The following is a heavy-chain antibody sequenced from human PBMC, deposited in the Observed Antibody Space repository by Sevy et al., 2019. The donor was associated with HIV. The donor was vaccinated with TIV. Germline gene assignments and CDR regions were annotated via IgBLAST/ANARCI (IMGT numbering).Heavy chain of an antibody. V-gene: IGHV3-53*01. Sequence: GGSLRLSCAASGFTVSSNYMSWVRQAPGKGLEWVSVIYSGGSTYYADSVKGRFTISRDNSKNTLYLQMNSLRAEDTAVYYCARDRYYYGSGSYQYYGMDVWGQGTTVTVSS. D-gene: IGHD3-10*01. CDR2: IYSGGST. CDR1: GFTVSSNY. CDR3: ARDRYYYGSGSYQYYGMDV. J-gene: IGHJ6*02.